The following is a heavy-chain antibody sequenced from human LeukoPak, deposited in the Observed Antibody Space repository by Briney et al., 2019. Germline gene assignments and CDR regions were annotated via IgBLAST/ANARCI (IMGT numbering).Heavy chain of an antibody. Sequence: SGGSLRLSCAASGFTVSSNYMSWVRQAPGKGLEWVSVIYSGGSTYYADSVKGRFTISRDNSKNTLYLQMNSLRAEDTAVYYCARPLGGDAFDIWGQGTMVTVSS. CDR3: ARPLGGDAFDI. CDR2: IYSGGST. J-gene: IGHJ3*02. CDR1: GFTVSSNY. V-gene: IGHV3-66*04.